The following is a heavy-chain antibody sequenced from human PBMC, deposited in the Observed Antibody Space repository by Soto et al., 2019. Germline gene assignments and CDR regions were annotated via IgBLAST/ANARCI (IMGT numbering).Heavy chain of an antibody. Sequence: QVQLLQSGAELKRPGASVKVSCKASGETFSTFAITWVRQAPGHGPEWMGGIIPLFGTAHYAPRFEDRVTMTADESTSTAYMELRSLTSEATAIYYCARGSTCSTTTCSLNAAWLDRWGQATRVTVST. J-gene: IGHJ5*02. CDR1: GETFSTFA. V-gene: IGHV1-69*01. CDR2: IIPLFGTA. CDR3: ARGSTCSTTTCSLNAAWLDR. D-gene: IGHD1-26*01.